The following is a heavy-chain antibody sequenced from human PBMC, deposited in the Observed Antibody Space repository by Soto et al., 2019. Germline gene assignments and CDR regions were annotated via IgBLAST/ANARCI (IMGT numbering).Heavy chain of an antibody. Sequence: QLRESGPGLVKPSGTLSLTCFVSGASISSTYWWSWVRQTPGKRLEWIGQIYHTGTTSYNPSLKNRVTISLVKSTNQFSLRLTSMTAADTAVYYCATLPPRIVVVMTDLPTWGQGTLVTVSS. CDR2: IYHTGTT. CDR3: ATLPPRIVVVMTDLPT. V-gene: IGHV4-4*02. CDR1: GASISSTYW. J-gene: IGHJ5*02. D-gene: IGHD2-15*01.